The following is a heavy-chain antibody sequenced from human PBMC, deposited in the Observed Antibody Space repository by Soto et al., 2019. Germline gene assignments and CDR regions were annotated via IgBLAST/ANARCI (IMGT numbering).Heavy chain of an antibody. J-gene: IGHJ4*02. Sequence: QVQLVESGGGVVQPGRSLRLSCAASGFTFSSYGMHWVRQAPGKGLEWVAVISYDGSNKYYADSVKGRFTISRDNSKNTLYLQMNILRAEDTAVYYCAKGRRYFDWLVTFDYWGPGTLVTVSS. CDR2: ISYDGSNK. CDR1: GFTFSSYG. V-gene: IGHV3-30*18. CDR3: AKGRRYFDWLVTFDY. D-gene: IGHD3-9*01.